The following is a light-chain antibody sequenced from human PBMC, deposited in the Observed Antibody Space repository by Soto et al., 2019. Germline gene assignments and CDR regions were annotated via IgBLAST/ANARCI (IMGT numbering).Light chain of an antibody. J-gene: IGKJ4*02. CDR1: QSVSSSY. CDR2: GAS. Sequence: EIVLTQSPGTLFLSPGERATLSCRASQSVSSSYLAWYQQKPGQAPRLLIYGASSRAPGIPDRFSGSGSGTDFTLTISRLEPEDFAVYYCQQYGGSLLTFGGGTKVDIK. CDR3: QQYGGSLLT. V-gene: IGKV3-20*01.